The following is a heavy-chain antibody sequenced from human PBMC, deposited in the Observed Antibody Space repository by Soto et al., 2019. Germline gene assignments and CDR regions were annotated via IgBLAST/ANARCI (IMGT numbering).Heavy chain of an antibody. Sequence: ASVKVSCKASGYTFTSYGISWVRQAPGQGLEWMGWISAYNGNTNYAPKLQGRVTLTTDTSTGTAYMELRSLRSDDTAVYYCARDERGTCTSSICYYFDYWGQGTLVTVSS. CDR2: ISAYNGNT. V-gene: IGHV1-18*04. J-gene: IGHJ4*02. CDR3: ARDERGTCTSSICYYFDY. CDR1: GYTFTSYG. D-gene: IGHD2-2*01.